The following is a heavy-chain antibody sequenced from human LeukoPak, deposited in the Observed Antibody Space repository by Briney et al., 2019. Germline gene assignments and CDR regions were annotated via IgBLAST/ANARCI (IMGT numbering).Heavy chain of an antibody. CDR3: AREGGSIDWFDP. Sequence: ASVKVSCKASGYTFTSYDINWVRQATGQGLEWMGWMNPNSGNTGYAQKFQGRVTMTRNTSISTAYMELSSLRSEDTAVYYCAREGGSIDWFDPWGQGTPVTVSS. CDR2: MNPNSGNT. J-gene: IGHJ5*02. D-gene: IGHD3-16*01. V-gene: IGHV1-8*01. CDR1: GYTFTSYD.